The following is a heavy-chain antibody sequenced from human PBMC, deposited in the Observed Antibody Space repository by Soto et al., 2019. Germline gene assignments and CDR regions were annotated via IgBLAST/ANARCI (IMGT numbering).Heavy chain of an antibody. D-gene: IGHD4-17*01. V-gene: IGHV4-61*01. CDR3: AREPTTVTNYYYYALDV. Sequence: QVQLQESGPGLVKPSETLSLTCTVSGGSVSSGSYYWSWIRQPPGKGLEWIGYISYSGSTNYNPPLKSRVTISVDTSKNQFSLKLSSVTAADTAVYYCAREPTTVTNYYYYALDVWGQGTTVTVSS. CDR1: GGSVSSGSYY. J-gene: IGHJ6*02. CDR2: ISYSGST.